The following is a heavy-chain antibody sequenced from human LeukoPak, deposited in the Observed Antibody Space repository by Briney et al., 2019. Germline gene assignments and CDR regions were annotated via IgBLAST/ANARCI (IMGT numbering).Heavy chain of an antibody. CDR3: AIEDIWGSYRKLNAFDI. CDR1: GYTFTGYY. J-gene: IGHJ3*02. CDR2: INPNSGGT. D-gene: IGHD3-16*02. Sequence: ASVKVSCKASGYTFTGYYMHWVRQAPGQGLEWMGRINPNSGGTNYAQKFQGRVTMTRDTSISTAYMELSRLGSDDTAVYYCAIEDIWGSYRKLNAFDIWGQGTMVTVSS. V-gene: IGHV1-2*06.